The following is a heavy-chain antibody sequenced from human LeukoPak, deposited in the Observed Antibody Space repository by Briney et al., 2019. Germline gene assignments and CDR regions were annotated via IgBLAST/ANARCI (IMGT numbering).Heavy chain of an antibody. J-gene: IGHJ4*02. CDR2: IKSKTDGGTT. Sequence: GGSLRLSCAVSGFTFSNAWMSWVRQAPGKGLEWVGRIKSKTDGGTTDYAAPVKVRFTISRDDSKNTLYLQMNSLKTEDTAVYYCASDFQKGIIGVDYWGQGTLVTVSS. CDR1: GFTFSNAW. D-gene: IGHD3-16*01. CDR3: ASDFQKGIIGVDY. V-gene: IGHV3-15*01.